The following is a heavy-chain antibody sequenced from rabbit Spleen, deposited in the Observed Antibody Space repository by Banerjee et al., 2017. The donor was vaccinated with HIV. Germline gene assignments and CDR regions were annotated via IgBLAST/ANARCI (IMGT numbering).Heavy chain of an antibody. CDR2: IYGDRSGST. Sequence: QEQLVESGGGLVKPGGTLTLTCTVSGFSFSSNWICWVRQAPGKGLECIACIYGDRSGSTYYANWAKGRFTISRTSSTTVTLEMTSLTAADTATYFCARDGAGGSYFALWGQGTLVTVS. CDR1: GFSFSSNW. V-gene: IGHV1S45*01. CDR3: ARDGAGGSYFAL. D-gene: IGHD8-1*01. J-gene: IGHJ4*01.